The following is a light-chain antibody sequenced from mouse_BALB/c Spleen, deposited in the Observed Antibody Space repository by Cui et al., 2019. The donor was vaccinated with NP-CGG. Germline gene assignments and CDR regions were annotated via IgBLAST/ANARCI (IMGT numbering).Light chain of an antibody. V-gene: IGLV1*01. J-gene: IGLJ1*01. CDR3: ALWYSNHWV. CDR2: GTN. Sequence: AVVTQESALTTSPGETVTLTCRSSTGAVTTSNYANWVQEKPDHVFTGLIGGTNNRAPGVPARFSGYLIGDKAALTITGAQAEDEAIYFCALWYSNHWVFGGGTKLTVL. CDR1: TGAVTTSNY.